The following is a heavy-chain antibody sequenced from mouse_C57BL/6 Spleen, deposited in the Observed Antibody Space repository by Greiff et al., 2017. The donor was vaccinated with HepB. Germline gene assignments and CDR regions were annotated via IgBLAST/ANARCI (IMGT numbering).Heavy chain of an antibody. CDR2: IYPRSGNT. CDR1: GYTFTSYG. CDR3: ARSFYDYDSPYAMDY. D-gene: IGHD2-4*01. J-gene: IGHJ4*01. Sequence: LVESGAELARPGASVKLSCKASGYTFTSYGISWVKQRTGQGLEWIGEIYPRSGNTYYNEKFKGKATLTADKSSSTAYMELRSLTSEDSAVYFCARSFYDYDSPYAMDYWGQGTSVTVSS. V-gene: IGHV1-81*01.